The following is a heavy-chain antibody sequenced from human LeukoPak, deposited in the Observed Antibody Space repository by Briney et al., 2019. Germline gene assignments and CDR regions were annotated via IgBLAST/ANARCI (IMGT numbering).Heavy chain of an antibody. CDR2: IWYDGSNK. V-gene: IGHV3-33*01. CDR3: ARGSQDSSSSIYFDY. CDR1: GFTFSSYG. D-gene: IGHD6-6*01. Sequence: GSLRLSCAASGFTFSSYGMHRVRQAPGKGLEWVAVIWYDGSNKYYADSVKGRFTISRDNSKNTLYLQMNSLRAEDTAVYYCARGSQDSSSSIYFDYWGQGTLVTVSS. J-gene: IGHJ4*02.